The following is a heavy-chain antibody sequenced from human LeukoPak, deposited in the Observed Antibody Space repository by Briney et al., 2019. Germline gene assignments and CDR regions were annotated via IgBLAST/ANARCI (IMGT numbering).Heavy chain of an antibody. V-gene: IGHV4-4*07. J-gene: IGHJ4*02. D-gene: IGHD3-22*01. Sequence: SETLSLTCTVSGGSISSYYWSWIRQPAGKGLEWIGRIYTSGSTNYNPSLKSRVTMSVDTSKNQISLKLSSVTAAGTAVYYCAREIGDYYDSSGYRTYYFDYWGQGTLVTVSS. CDR1: GGSISSYY. CDR2: IYTSGST. CDR3: AREIGDYYDSSGYRTYYFDY.